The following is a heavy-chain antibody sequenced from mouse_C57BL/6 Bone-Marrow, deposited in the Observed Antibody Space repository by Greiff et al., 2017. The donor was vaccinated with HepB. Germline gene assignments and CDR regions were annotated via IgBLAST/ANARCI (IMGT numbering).Heavy chain of an antibody. D-gene: IGHD1-1*01. CDR2: INPNNGGT. CDR3: ARDYYGWYFDV. CDR1: GYTFTSYW. V-gene: IGHV1-53*01. J-gene: IGHJ1*03. Sequence: QVQLQQPGTELVKPGASVKLSCKASGYTFTSYWMHWVKQRPGQGLEWIGNINPNNGGTSYNQKFKGKATLTVDKSSSTAYMELRSLTSEDSAVYYCARDYYGWYFDVWGTGTTVTVSS.